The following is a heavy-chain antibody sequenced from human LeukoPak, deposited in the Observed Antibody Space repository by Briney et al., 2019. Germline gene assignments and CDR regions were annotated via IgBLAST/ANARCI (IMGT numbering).Heavy chain of an antibody. V-gene: IGHV3-53*01. D-gene: IGHD4-23*01. CDR3: ATNNYGGSSFDY. CDR2: IYSGGST. Sequence: GGSLRLSCAASGFTVSSNYMSWVRQAPGKGLGWVSVIYSGGSTYYADSVKGRFTISGDNSKNTLYLQMNSLRAEDTAVYYCATNNYGGSSFDYWGQGTLVTVSS. J-gene: IGHJ4*02. CDR1: GFTVSSNY.